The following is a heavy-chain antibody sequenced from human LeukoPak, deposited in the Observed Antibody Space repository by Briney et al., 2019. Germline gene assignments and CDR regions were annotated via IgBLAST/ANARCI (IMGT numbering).Heavy chain of an antibody. CDR1: GYTFTDYY. V-gene: IGHV1-2*02. D-gene: IGHD2-2*01. CDR2: INPNDGDT. CDR3: ARANFLYCSSSTCLFDY. J-gene: IGHJ4*02. Sequence: ASVKVSWKASGYTFTDYYMHWVRQAPGQGFEWMGWINPNDGDTNYAQKFQGRVTMTRDTSISTAHMEVGRLRSDDTAVYYCARANFLYCSSSTCLFDYWGQGTLVTVSS.